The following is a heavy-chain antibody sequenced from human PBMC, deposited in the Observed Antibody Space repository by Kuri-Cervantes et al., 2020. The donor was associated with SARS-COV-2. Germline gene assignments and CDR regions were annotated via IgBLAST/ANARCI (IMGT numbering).Heavy chain of an antibody. V-gene: IGHV1-69*13. D-gene: IGHD6-19*01. CDR2: IIPIFDTA. CDR1: GYTFIDYR. Sequence: SVKVSCKASGYTFIDYRMHWVRQAPGQGLEWMGGIIPIFDTANYAQKFQGRVTITADESTSTAYMELSSLRSEDTAVYYCARDSGWGAVAGTSGLVYWGQGTLVTVSS. J-gene: IGHJ4*02. CDR3: ARDSGWGAVAGTSGLVY.